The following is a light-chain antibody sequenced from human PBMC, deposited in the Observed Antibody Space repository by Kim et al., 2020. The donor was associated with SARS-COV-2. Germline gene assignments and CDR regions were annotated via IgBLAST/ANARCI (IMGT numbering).Light chain of an antibody. CDR2: DAS. Sequence: FSPGEIATLSCRASHSIGNSLAWYQQKPGQTPRLLIHDASNGATDIPARFSSSGSGTDFTLTISSLEPEDFAVYFCQQRSSWPPTFGQGTRLEIK. V-gene: IGKV3-11*01. CDR3: QQRSSWPPT. CDR1: HSIGNS. J-gene: IGKJ5*01.